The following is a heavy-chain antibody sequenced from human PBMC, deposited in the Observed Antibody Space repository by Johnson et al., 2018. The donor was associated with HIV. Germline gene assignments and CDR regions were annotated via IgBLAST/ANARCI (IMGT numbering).Heavy chain of an antibody. CDR3: TTDLAAVGSGAFDI. CDR1: GFTFSSYG. CDR2: ISYDGSNK. D-gene: IGHD6-13*01. J-gene: IGHJ3*02. V-gene: IGHV3-33*05. Sequence: QVQLVESGGGVVQPGRSLRLSCAASGFTFSSYGMHWVRQAPGKGLEWVAVISYDGSNKYYADSVKGKVTISRDDAKNTLYLQMNSLKTEDTAVYYCTTDLAAVGSGAFDIWGQGTMVTVSS.